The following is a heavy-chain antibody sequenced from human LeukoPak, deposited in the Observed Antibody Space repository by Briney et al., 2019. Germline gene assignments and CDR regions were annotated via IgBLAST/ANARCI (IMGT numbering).Heavy chain of an antibody. Sequence: VQPGGSLILSCAASGFTFSNYAMSWVRQAPGKGLEWVSVIYSGGGTYYADAVKGRFTISRDNSKNTLYLQMNSLRAGDTAVYYCARDHYVDAFDIWGQGTMVTVSS. D-gene: IGHD3-16*01. CDR1: GFTFSNYA. CDR3: ARDHYVDAFDI. J-gene: IGHJ3*02. V-gene: IGHV3-66*01. CDR2: IYSGGGT.